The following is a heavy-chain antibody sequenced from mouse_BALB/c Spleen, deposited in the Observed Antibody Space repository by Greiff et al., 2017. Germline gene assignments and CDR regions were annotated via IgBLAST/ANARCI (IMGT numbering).Heavy chain of an antibody. CDR3: ARHFPNYYGSSGGYYFDY. D-gene: IGHD1-1*01. CDR1: GFAFSSYD. CDR2: ISSGGGST. Sequence: EVKLVESGGGLVKPGGSLKLSCAASGFAFSSYDMSWVRQTPEKRLEWVAYISSGGGSTYYPDTVKGRFTISRDNAKNTLYLQMSSLKSEDTAMYYCARHFPNYYGSSGGYYFDYWGQGTTLTVSS. V-gene: IGHV5-12-1*01. J-gene: IGHJ2*01.